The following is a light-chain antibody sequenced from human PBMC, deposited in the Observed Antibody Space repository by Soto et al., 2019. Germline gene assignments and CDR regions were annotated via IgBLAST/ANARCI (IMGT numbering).Light chain of an antibody. J-gene: IGKJ2*01. Sequence: EIVLTQSPATLSLFPGERATRSCRASQSVSRDLAWYQQKPGQAPRLLIYDVSNRATGIPARFSGSGSGTDFTLTISSLEPEDFAVYYCQQRSNWPSTFGQGTKLEIK. CDR3: QQRSNWPST. CDR2: DVS. V-gene: IGKV3-11*01. CDR1: QSVSRD.